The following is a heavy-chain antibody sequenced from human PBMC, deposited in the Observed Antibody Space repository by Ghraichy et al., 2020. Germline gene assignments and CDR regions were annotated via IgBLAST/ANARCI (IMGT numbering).Heavy chain of an antibody. J-gene: IGHJ4*02. Sequence: SKTLSLTCTVSGGSISSYYWSWIRQPPGKGLEWIGYIYYSGSTNYNPSLKSRVTISVDTSKNQFSLKLSSVTAADTAVYYCARVSRSSWESIIWGQGTLVTVSS. V-gene: IGHV4-59*01. D-gene: IGHD6-13*01. CDR1: GGSISSYY. CDR3: ARVSRSSWESII. CDR2: IYYSGST.